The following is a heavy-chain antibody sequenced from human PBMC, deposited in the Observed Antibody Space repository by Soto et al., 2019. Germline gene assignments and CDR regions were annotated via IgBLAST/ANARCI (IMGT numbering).Heavy chain of an antibody. D-gene: IGHD3-10*01. Sequence: EVQLLESGGGLAQPGGSLRLSCAASGFTFSNHGMTWVRQAPGKGLEWVSSVSADGYTTYYADSVRGRLTISRDNSGDTVYLRMNNLRAEDTALYYCAREASVPSFGEFWFFDLWGRGTQVTVSS. CDR1: GFTFSNHG. J-gene: IGHJ2*01. CDR2: VSADGYTT. CDR3: AREASVPSFGEFWFFDL. V-gene: IGHV3-23*01.